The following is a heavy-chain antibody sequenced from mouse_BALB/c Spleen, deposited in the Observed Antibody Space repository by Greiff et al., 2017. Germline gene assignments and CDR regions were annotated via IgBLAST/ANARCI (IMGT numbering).Heavy chain of an antibody. CDR3: ARDTGYYFDY. J-gene: IGHJ2*01. CDR2: INSNGGST. V-gene: IGHV5-6-3*01. Sequence: EVMLVESGGGLVKPGGSLKLSCAASGFTFSSYGMSWVRQTPDKRLELVATINSNGGSTYYPDSVKGRFTISRDNAKNTLYLQMSSLKSEDTAMYYCARDTGYYFDYWGQGTTLTVSS. CDR1: GFTFSSYG.